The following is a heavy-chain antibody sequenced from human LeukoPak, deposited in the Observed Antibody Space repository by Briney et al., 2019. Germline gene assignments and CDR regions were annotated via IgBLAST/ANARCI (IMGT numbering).Heavy chain of an antibody. CDR1: GFTFSSYW. V-gene: IGHV3-7*03. CDR3: AKEDGIAVAGTVY. J-gene: IGHJ4*02. CDR2: IKQDGSEK. D-gene: IGHD6-19*01. Sequence: GGSLRLSCAASGFTFSSYWMSWVRQAPGKGLEWVANIKQDGSEKYYVDSVKGRFTISRDNSKNTLYLQMNSLRAEDTAVYYCAKEDGIAVAGTVYWGQGTLVTVSS.